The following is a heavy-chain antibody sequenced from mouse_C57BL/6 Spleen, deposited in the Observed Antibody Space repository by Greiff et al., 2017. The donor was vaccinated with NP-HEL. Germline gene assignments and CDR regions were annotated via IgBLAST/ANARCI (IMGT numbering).Heavy chain of an antibody. CDR1: GFTFSDYG. CDR3: ARTRGNFFDY. CDR2: ISSGSSTI. Sequence: EVQRVESGGGLVKPGGSLKLSCAASGFTFSDYGMHWVRQAPEKGLEWVAYISSGSSTIYYADTVKGRFNISRDNAKNTLFLQMTSLRSEDTAMYYCARTRGNFFDYWGQGTTLTVSS. D-gene: IGHD2-14*01. J-gene: IGHJ2*01. V-gene: IGHV5-17*01.